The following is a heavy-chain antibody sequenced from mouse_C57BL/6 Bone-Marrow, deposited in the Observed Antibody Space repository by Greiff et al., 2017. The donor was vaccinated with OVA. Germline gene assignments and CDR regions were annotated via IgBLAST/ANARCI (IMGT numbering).Heavy chain of an antibody. CDR2: ISDGGSYT. D-gene: IGHD3-2*02. V-gene: IGHV5-4*03. CDR1: GFTFSSYA. J-gene: IGHJ3*01. CDR3: ARGPRDSSGYVRFAY. Sequence: EVKLVESGGSLVKPGGSLKLSCAASGFTFSSYAMSWVRQTPEKRLEWVATISDGGSYTYYPDNVKGRFTISRDNAKNNLYLQMSHLKSEDTAMYYCARGPRDSSGYVRFAYWGQGTLVTVSA.